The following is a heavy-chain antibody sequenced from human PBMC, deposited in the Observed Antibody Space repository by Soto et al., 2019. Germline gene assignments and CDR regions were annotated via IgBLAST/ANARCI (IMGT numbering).Heavy chain of an antibody. D-gene: IGHD1-1*01. CDR3: ATVRCTRFDP. CDR1: GFTPTTTP. Sequence: PGGSLRLSCAGSGFTPTTTPLSWVRQPPGKGLEWVAEISFDGTAKYYAESVKGRFTVSRDNGNNTLHLEMNSLGAKDTAVYFWATVRCTRFDPWGQGTLVTVSS. V-gene: IGHV3-30*03. J-gene: IGHJ5*02. CDR2: ISFDGTAK.